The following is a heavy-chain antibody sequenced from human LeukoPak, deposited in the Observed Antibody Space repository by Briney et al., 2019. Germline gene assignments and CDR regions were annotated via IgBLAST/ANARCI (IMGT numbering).Heavy chain of an antibody. CDR1: GFTFSSYA. Sequence: GGSLRLSCAASGFTFSSYAMSWVRQAPRKGLEWVSAISGSGGSTYYADSVKGRFTISRDNSKNTLYLQMNSLRAEDTAVYYCAKEAGYSSSWFPYYFDYWGQGTLVTVSS. CDR2: ISGSGGST. D-gene: IGHD6-13*01. J-gene: IGHJ4*02. CDR3: AKEAGYSSSWFPYYFDY. V-gene: IGHV3-23*01.